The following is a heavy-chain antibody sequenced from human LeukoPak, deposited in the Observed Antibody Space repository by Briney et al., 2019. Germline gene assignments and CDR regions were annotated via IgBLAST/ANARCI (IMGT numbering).Heavy chain of an antibody. V-gene: IGHV4-30-4*01. J-gene: IGHJ4*02. D-gene: IGHD4-23*01. CDR2: IYYSGST. CDR3: ARDLLNEGNHLDY. Sequence: KSSQTLSPTCTVSGGSISSGDYYWSWIRQPPGKGLEWIGYIYYSGSTYYNPSLKSRVTISVDTSKNQFSLKLSSVTAADTAVYYCARDLLNEGNHLDYWGQGTLVTVSS. CDR1: GGSISSGDYY.